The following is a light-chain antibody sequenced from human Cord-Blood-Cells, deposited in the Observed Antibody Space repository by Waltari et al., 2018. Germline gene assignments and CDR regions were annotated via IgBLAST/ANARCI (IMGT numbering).Light chain of an antibody. CDR3: SSYTSSSTFEWV. J-gene: IGLJ3*02. Sequence: QSALTQPASVSGSPGQSITISCTGTSSDVGGYNYVPWYQQHPGKAPKLMIYDVSKRPSGVSNRFSGSKSGNTASLTISGLQAEDEADYYCSSYTSSSTFEWVFGGGTKLTVL. CDR2: DVS. CDR1: SSDVGGYNY. V-gene: IGLV2-14*01.